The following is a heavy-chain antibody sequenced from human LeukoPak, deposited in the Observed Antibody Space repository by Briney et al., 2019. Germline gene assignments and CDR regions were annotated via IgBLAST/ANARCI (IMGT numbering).Heavy chain of an antibody. Sequence: GGSLRLSCVASRFTFSTYWMSWVRQAPGKGLEWVANIKQDGSENYYVDSVKGRFTIPRDNAKNSLYLQMNSLRVEDTAVYYCARQIKSRTTVVDYYYYYGMDVWGQGTTVTVFS. V-gene: IGHV3-7*01. CDR1: RFTFSTYW. D-gene: IGHD4-4*01. CDR3: ARQIKSRTTVVDYYYYYGMDV. J-gene: IGHJ6*02. CDR2: IKQDGSEN.